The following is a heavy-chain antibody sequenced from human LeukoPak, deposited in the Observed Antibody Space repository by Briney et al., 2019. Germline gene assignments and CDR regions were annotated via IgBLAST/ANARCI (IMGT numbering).Heavy chain of an antibody. Sequence: GRSLRLSCAASGFTFDDYATHWVRQAPGKGLEWVSGISWNSGSIGYADSVKGRFTISRDNAKNSLYLQMNSPRAEDTALYCCAKDYGSSWYFDYWGQGTLVTVSS. D-gene: IGHD6-13*01. CDR3: AKDYGSSWYFDY. J-gene: IGHJ4*02. V-gene: IGHV3-9*01. CDR2: ISWNSGSI. CDR1: GFTFDDYA.